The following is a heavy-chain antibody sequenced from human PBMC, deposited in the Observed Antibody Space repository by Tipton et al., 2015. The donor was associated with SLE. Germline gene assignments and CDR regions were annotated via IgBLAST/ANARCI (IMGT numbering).Heavy chain of an antibody. Sequence: QLVQSGAEVKKPGESLKISCKGSGYSFTSYWIGWVRQMPGKGLEWMGIIYPDDSDTTYSPSFQGQVTISVDKSISTAYLHWSSLKASDTAIYYCARLDSFAQFFEHWGQGTLVTVSS. CDR1: GYSFTSYW. CDR3: ARLDSFAQFFEH. D-gene: IGHD2/OR15-2a*01. J-gene: IGHJ1*01. V-gene: IGHV5-51*03. CDR2: IYPDDSDT.